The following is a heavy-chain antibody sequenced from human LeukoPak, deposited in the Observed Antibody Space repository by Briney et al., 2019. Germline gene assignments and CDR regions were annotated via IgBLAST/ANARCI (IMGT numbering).Heavy chain of an antibody. CDR3: ARSGLVPAFGT. V-gene: IGHV3-74*01. D-gene: IGHD2-15*01. CDR1: GFTFSSYW. Sequence: GGSLRLSCAASGFTFSSYWMHWVRQAPGMGLVWLSRGNSDGNITIYADSVRGRFTISRDNAQNTLYLQLNSLRAEEKAVYYCARSGLVPAFGTWGQGTMVSVIS. CDR2: GNSDGNIT. J-gene: IGHJ3*02.